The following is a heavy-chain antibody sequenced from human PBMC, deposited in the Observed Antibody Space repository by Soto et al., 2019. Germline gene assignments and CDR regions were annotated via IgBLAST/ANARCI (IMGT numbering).Heavy chain of an antibody. V-gene: IGHV3-74*01. J-gene: IGHJ6*02. CDR3: ARDRRPCRGPVCYNYYGMDV. CDR2: INSDGSST. Sequence: EVQLVESGGGLVQPGGSLRLSCAASGFTFSSYWMHWVRQAPGKGLVWVSRINSDGSSTSYADSVKGRFTVSRDNAKNTLYLQMHRLSVEDTAVYFCARDRRPCRGPVCYNYYGMDVWGEGTTVTVSS. D-gene: IGHD2-2*02. CDR1: GFTFSSYW.